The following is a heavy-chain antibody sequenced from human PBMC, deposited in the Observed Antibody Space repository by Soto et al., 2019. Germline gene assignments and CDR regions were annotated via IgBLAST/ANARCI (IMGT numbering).Heavy chain of an antibody. CDR1: GYTFTSYN. Sequence: ASVKVSCKASGYTFTSYNMHWVRQAPGQGPEWMGIINPSGGSTSYAQKLQGRVTMTRDTSTSTVYMELSSLRSEDTAVYYCAAPSGRIGTKYGTWGGSLYYYGMDVWGQGTTVTVSS. V-gene: IGHV1-46*01. CDR3: AAPSGRIGTKYGTWGGSLYYYGMDV. J-gene: IGHJ6*02. CDR2: INPSGGST. D-gene: IGHD1-1*01.